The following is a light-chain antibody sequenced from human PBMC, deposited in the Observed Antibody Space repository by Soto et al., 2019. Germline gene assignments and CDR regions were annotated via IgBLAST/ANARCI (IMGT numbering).Light chain of an antibody. J-gene: IGKJ5*01. Sequence: DIQMTQSPFSLSASVADRVTITCRTSQSVSSDLNWYQQKAGKAPKLLIYAASNWQSGIPARFSGSGSGTDFTLTISSLEPEDFAVYYCQQISNRPITFGQGTRLEIK. CDR3: QQISNRPIT. V-gene: IGKV1-39*01. CDR1: QSVSSD. CDR2: AAS.